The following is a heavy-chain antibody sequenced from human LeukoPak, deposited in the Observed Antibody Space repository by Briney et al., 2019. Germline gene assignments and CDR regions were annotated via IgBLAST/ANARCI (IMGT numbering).Heavy chain of an antibody. CDR2: ISSSSSTI. Sequence: GGSLRLSCAASGFTFSSYPMNWVRQAPGKGLEWVSYISSSSSTIYYADSVKGRFTISRDNSKNTLYLQMNSLRAEDTAVYYCARDPQTDSFDYWGQGTLVTVSS. CDR1: GFTFSSYP. J-gene: IGHJ4*02. V-gene: IGHV3-48*01. D-gene: IGHD1-14*01. CDR3: ARDPQTDSFDY.